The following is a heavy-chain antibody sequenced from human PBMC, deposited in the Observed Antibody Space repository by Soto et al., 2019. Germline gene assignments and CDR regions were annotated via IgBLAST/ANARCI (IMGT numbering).Heavy chain of an antibody. CDR2: IYTSGST. J-gene: IGHJ5*02. CDR3: ARVSYYYDSSGYYWFDP. V-gene: IGHV4-4*07. Sequence: QVQLQESGPGLVKPSETLSLTCTVSGGSISSYYWSWIRQPAGKGLEWIGRIYTSGSTNYNPSLKSRVTMSVDTSKNRFSLKLSSVTAADTAVYYCARVSYYYDSSGYYWFDPWGQGTLVTVSS. CDR1: GGSISSYY. D-gene: IGHD3-22*01.